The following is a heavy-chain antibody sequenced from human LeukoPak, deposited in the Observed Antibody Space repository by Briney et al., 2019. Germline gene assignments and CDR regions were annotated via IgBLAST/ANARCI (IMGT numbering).Heavy chain of an antibody. Sequence: SETLSLTCTVSGGSISSYYWSWIRQPPWKGLEWIGYIYYSGSTNYNPSLKSRVTISVDTSKNQFSLKLSSVTAADTAVYYCARASYYYDSSGYYGGYYFDYWGQGTLVTVSS. V-gene: IGHV4-59*01. CDR2: IYYSGST. J-gene: IGHJ4*02. CDR1: GGSISSYY. D-gene: IGHD3-22*01. CDR3: ARASYYYDSSGYYGGYYFDY.